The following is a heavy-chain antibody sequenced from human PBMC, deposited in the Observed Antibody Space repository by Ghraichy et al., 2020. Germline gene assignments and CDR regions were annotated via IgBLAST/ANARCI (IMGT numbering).Heavy chain of an antibody. CDR3: ARVRGSYDTLIN. D-gene: IGHD3-16*01. J-gene: IGHJ4*02. CDR1: GFTFSRDW. Sequence: GGSLRLSCVASGFTFSRDWMHWVRQAPGKGLESMANIHEEGTDKNYADSVKGRFTISRDNAKNSLFLQMNNLRDEDTAVYYCARVRGSYDTLINWGQGTLVTVSS. V-gene: IGHV3-7*01. CDR2: IHEEGTDK.